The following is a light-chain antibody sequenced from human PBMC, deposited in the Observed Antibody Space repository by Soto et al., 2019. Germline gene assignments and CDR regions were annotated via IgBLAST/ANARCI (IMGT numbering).Light chain of an antibody. Sequence: AIPMTQSPSSLSASVGDRVTITCRASQGIGNDLGWYQRKPGKAPKLLIYAASSLQSGVPSRFSGSGSGTDFTLTISSLQPEDFATYYCLQDYNYPYTFGQGTKLEIK. CDR2: AAS. CDR1: QGIGND. CDR3: LQDYNYPYT. V-gene: IGKV1-6*01. J-gene: IGKJ2*01.